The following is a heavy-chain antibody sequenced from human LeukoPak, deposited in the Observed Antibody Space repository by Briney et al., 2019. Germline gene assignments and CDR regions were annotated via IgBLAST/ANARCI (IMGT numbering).Heavy chain of an antibody. Sequence: SETLSLTCSVSGFSIATTTINYHWGWIRQPPGKGLEWIGNVYYSGSTHYNPSLKGRVDMSVDTSKNQFSLKLDSVTAADTAVYYCARNYYDSSGYYHFDFWGQGSLVTVSS. V-gene: IGHV4-39*01. J-gene: IGHJ4*02. CDR3: ARNYYDSSGYYHFDF. CDR1: GFSIATTTINYH. CDR2: VYYSGST. D-gene: IGHD3-22*01.